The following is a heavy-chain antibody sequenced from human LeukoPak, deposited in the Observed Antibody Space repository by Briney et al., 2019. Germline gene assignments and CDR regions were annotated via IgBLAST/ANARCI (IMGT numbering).Heavy chain of an antibody. D-gene: IGHD4-17*01. CDR3: ARASDGDYFDY. V-gene: IGHV3-11*01. J-gene: IGHJ4*02. CDR1: GFTFSVYY. Sequence: PGGSLRLSCAASGFTFSVYYMSWIRQAPGKGLEWVSYISTSGSTIHYADSVKGRFTISRDNAKNSLYLQMNSLRAEDTAAYYCARASDGDYFDYWGQGTLVTVSS. CDR2: ISTSGSTI.